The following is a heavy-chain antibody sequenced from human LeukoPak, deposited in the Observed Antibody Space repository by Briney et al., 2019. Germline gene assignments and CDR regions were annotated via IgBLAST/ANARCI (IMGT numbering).Heavy chain of an antibody. D-gene: IGHD6-13*01. J-gene: IGHJ4*02. CDR1: GGTFSSYA. Sequence: GASVKVSCKASGGTFSSYAISWVRQAPGQGLEWMGGIIPIFGTANYAQKFQGRVTITADESTSTAYMELSSLRSEDTAVYYCAWPSDNNGYSSSWYTPDYWGQGTLVTVSS. V-gene: IGHV1-69*13. CDR3: AWPSDNNGYSSSWYTPDY. CDR2: IIPIFGTA.